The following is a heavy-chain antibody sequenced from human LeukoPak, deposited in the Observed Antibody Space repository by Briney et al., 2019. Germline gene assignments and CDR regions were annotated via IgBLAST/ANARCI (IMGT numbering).Heavy chain of an antibody. CDR3: ARLEGYDFWSGCLD. CDR2: IYYSGNT. V-gene: IGHV4-39*01. D-gene: IGHD3-3*01. J-gene: IGHJ4*02. Sequence: PSETLSLTCTVSGGSHSSSSYYWGWIRQPPGKGLEWIGSIYYSGNTYYNPSLKSRVTISVDTSNNQFSLKLSSVTAADTAVYYCARLEGYDFWSGCLDWGQGTLVTVSS. CDR1: GGSHSSSSYY.